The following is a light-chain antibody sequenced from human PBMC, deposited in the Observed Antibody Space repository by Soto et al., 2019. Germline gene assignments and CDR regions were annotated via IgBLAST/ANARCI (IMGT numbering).Light chain of an antibody. Sequence: DIQMTQSPSSLSASVGDRVTITCRASQSIRTYLNWYQQKPSKAPNVLIYTASSFQSGVPSRFSGSGSGTDFNLTISSLQPEDFATYYCQQSHTTPYTFGQGT. CDR2: TAS. J-gene: IGKJ2*01. CDR1: QSIRTY. CDR3: QQSHTTPYT. V-gene: IGKV1-39*01.